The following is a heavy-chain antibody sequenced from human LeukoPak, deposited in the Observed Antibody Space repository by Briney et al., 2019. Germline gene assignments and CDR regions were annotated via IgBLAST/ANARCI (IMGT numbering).Heavy chain of an antibody. D-gene: IGHD1-14*01. V-gene: IGHV4-34*01. Sequence: SETLSLTCAVYGGSFSGYYWSWIRQPPGKGLEWIGEINHSGSTNYNPSLKSRVTISVDTSKNQFSLKLSSVTAADTAVYYCATVAGGGHDAFDIWGQGAMVTVSS. J-gene: IGHJ3*02. CDR1: GGSFSGYY. CDR3: ATVAGGGHDAFDI. CDR2: INHSGST.